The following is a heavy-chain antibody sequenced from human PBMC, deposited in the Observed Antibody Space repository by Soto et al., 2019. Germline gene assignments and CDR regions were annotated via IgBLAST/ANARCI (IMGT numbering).Heavy chain of an antibody. J-gene: IGHJ4*02. V-gene: IGHV1-3*01. CDR3: ARVKYAQQWLMGY. Sequence: AVSVNGSCKASVYSFTIYAMHWVLHAPGQRLEWMGWINAGNGNTKYSQKFQGRVTITRDTSASTAYMELSSLRSEDTAVYYCARVKYAQQWLMGYWGQGTLVTVPS. D-gene: IGHD6-19*01. CDR2: INAGNGNT. CDR1: VYSFTIYA.